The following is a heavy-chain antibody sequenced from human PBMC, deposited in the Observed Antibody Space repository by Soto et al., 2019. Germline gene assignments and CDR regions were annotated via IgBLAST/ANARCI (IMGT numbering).Heavy chain of an antibody. V-gene: IGHV1-18*01. J-gene: IGHJ4*02. CDR2: ISAYNGDT. CDR3: ARGVAAVQVVDY. CDR1: GYTFTSYG. Sequence: ASVKVSCKASGYTFTSYGISWVRQAPGQGLEWMGWISAYNGDTNYAQKLQGRVTMTTDTPTNTAYMELRSLRSDDTAVYYWARGVAAVQVVDYWGQGTLVTVSS. D-gene: IGHD6-13*01.